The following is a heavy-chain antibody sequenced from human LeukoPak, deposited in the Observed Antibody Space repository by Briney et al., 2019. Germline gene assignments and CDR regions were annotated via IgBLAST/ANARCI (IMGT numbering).Heavy chain of an antibody. CDR2: IIPIFGTA. CDR1: GGTFSSYA. CDR3: ARESPIGYCSGGSCYSFWFDP. Sequence: ASVKVSCKASGGTFSSYAISWVRQAPGQGLEWMGGIIPIFGTANYAQKFQGRVTITADESTSTAYMELSSLRSEDTAVYYCARESPIGYCSGGSCYSFWFDPWGQGTLVTVSS. D-gene: IGHD2-15*01. V-gene: IGHV1-69*13. J-gene: IGHJ5*02.